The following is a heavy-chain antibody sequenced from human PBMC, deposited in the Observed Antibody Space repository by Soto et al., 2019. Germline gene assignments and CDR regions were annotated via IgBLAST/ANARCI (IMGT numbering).Heavy chain of an antibody. D-gene: IGHD6-13*01. CDR1: GFTFSSYS. J-gene: IGHJ4*02. CDR2: ISSSSSTI. V-gene: IGHV3-48*02. CDR3: ARSIAAAGTHPHFDY. Sequence: GGSLRLSCAASGFTFSSYSMNWVRQAPGKGLEWVSYISSSSSTIYYADSVKGRFTISRDNAKNSLYLQMNSLRDEDTAVYYCARSIAAAGTHPHFDYWGQGTLVTVSS.